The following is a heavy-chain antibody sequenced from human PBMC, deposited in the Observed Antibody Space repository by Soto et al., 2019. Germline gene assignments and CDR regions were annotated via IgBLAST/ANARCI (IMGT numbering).Heavy chain of an antibody. D-gene: IGHD2-15*01. V-gene: IGHV5-10-1*01. Sequence: PGESLKISCRGSGYSFTSYWISLVRQMPGKGLEWMGRIDPSDSYTNYSPSFQGHVTISADKSISTAYLQWSSLKASDTAMYYCARHYCGGGSCYIVEELIDPWGQGTLVTVSS. J-gene: IGHJ5*02. CDR1: GYSFTSYW. CDR2: IDPSDSYT. CDR3: ARHYCGGGSCYIVEELIDP.